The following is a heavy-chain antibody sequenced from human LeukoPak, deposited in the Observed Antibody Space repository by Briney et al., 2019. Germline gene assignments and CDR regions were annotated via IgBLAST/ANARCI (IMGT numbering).Heavy chain of an antibody. V-gene: IGHV3-30*02. CDR2: IRYDGSNK. CDR3: AIGGTVTPDY. J-gene: IGHJ4*02. D-gene: IGHD4-17*01. Sequence: GGSLRLSCAASGFTFSSYGMHWVRQAPGKGLEWVAFIRYDGSNKYYADSVKGRFTISRDNSKNTVYLQMNSLTSDDTAVYYCAIGGTVTPDYWGQGTLVTVSS. CDR1: GFTFSSYG.